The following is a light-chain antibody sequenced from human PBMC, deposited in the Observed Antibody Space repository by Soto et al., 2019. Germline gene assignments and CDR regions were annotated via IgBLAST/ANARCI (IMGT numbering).Light chain of an antibody. Sequence: QSVLTQPPSASGTPGQRVTISCSGSSSNIGSNNGNWYQQLPGTAPKLLIYSNNQRPSGVPDRFSGSKAGTSASLAISGLQSEDEADYYCAAWDDSLNGPVFGGGTKLTVL. V-gene: IGLV1-44*01. CDR3: AAWDDSLNGPV. J-gene: IGLJ2*01. CDR1: SSNIGSNN. CDR2: SNN.